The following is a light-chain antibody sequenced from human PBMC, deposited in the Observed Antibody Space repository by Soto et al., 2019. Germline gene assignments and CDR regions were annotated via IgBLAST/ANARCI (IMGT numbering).Light chain of an antibody. Sequence: EIVLTQSPGTLSLSPGERATLSCRASQSLSSTYLAWYQQKPGQAPRLLIYGASSRATGIPDRFIGSGSATAFTLTISRLKPEDVAVYHCQQYGNSPPTFGGGTKVEI. CDR2: GAS. J-gene: IGKJ4*01. V-gene: IGKV3-20*01. CDR3: QQYGNSPPT. CDR1: QSLSSTY.